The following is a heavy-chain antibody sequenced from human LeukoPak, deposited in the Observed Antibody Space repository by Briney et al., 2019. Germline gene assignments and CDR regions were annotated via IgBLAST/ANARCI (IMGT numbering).Heavy chain of an antibody. Sequence: GGSLRLSCEALGFNISNAWVSWVRQTPGKGLEWVGRLKSKADGGTIDFAAPVTDRFTISRDDSKNLMHLQLNSLKTEGSGVYFCTTDRLFFQHWGQGTVVTVS. CDR3: TTDRLFFQH. CDR2: LKSKADGGTI. V-gene: IGHV3-15*01. CDR1: GFNISNAW. D-gene: IGHD4/OR15-4a*01. J-gene: IGHJ1*01.